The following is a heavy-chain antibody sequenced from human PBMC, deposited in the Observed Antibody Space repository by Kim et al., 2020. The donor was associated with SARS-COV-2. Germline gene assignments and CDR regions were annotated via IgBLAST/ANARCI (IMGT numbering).Heavy chain of an antibody. V-gene: IGHV3-30*02. D-gene: IGHD6-19*01. J-gene: IGHJ6*02. Sequence: YGKGRFTISRDNSKNTLYLQMNSRRAEDTAVYYCAKSAVALSGYYYGMDVWGQGTTVTVSS. CDR3: AKSAVALSGYYYGMDV.